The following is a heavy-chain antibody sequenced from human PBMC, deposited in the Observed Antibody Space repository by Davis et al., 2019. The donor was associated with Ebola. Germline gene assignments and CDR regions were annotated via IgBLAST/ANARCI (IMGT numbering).Heavy chain of an antibody. CDR3: ARVRVTTERWLQSLGY. Sequence: ASVKVSCKASGYTFTSYDINWVRQATGQGPEWMGWMNPNSGNTGYAQKFQSRVTMTRNTSISTAYMELSSLRSEDTAVYYCARVRVTTERWLQSLGYWGQGTLVTVSS. V-gene: IGHV1-8*01. CDR2: MNPNSGNT. CDR1: GYTFTSYD. J-gene: IGHJ4*02. D-gene: IGHD5-24*01.